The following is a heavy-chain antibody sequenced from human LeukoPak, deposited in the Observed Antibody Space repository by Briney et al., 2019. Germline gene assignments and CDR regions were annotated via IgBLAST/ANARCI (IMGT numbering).Heavy chain of an antibody. Sequence: GGSLRLSCAASGFTFSNYKMNWVRQAPGKGLEWVSYISSSGSIIYYSDSVKGRFTISRDNAKNSLYLQMNSLRAEDTAVYYCARVAVVTALRAFDIWGQGTMVTVSS. CDR1: GFTFSNYK. CDR3: ARVAVVTALRAFDI. J-gene: IGHJ3*02. D-gene: IGHD2-21*02. V-gene: IGHV3-48*03. CDR2: ISSSGSII.